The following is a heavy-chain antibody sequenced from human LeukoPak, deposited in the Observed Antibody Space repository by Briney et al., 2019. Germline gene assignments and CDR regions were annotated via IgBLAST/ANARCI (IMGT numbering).Heavy chain of an antibody. CDR3: AREQEGVVVTARGYYFDY. J-gene: IGHJ4*02. D-gene: IGHD2-21*02. V-gene: IGHV4-34*01. Sequence: SEILSLTCAVYGGSFSGYYWSWIRQPPGKGLEWIGEINHSGSTNYNPSLKSRVTISVDTSKNQFSLKLSSVTAADTAVYYCAREQEGVVVTARGYYFDYWGQGTLVTVSS. CDR2: INHSGST. CDR1: GGSFSGYY.